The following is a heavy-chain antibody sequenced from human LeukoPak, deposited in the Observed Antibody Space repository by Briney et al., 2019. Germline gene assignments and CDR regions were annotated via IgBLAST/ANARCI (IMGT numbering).Heavy chain of an antibody. CDR1: GFTFSSYS. D-gene: IGHD2-15*01. V-gene: IGHV3-21*01. CDR2: ISSGGSYI. CDR3: ARVECSGGSCYSGL. Sequence: GGSLRLSCAASGFTFSSYSMNWVRQAPGKGLELVSSISSGGSYIYYADSVKGCFTISRDNAQNSLYLQLNSLRPDDTAVYYCARVECSGGSCYSGLWGQGTLVTVSS. J-gene: IGHJ4*02.